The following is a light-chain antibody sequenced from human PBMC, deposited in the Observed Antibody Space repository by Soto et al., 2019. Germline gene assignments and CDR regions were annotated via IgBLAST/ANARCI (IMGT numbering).Light chain of an antibody. CDR2: DVT. CDR3: SSYTSSSTLV. Sequence: QSALTQPASVSGSPGQSITISCTGTSSDVGGYNYVSWYQQHPGKAPKLMIYDVTSRPSGVSNRFSGSKSGNTASLTISGLQAEHEADYYCSSYTSSSTLVFGGGTKLTVL. J-gene: IGLJ2*01. CDR1: SSDVGGYNY. V-gene: IGLV2-14*01.